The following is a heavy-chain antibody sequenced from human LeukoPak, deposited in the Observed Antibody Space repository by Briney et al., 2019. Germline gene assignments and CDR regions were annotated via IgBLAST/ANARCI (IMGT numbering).Heavy chain of an antibody. CDR3: AKDGSWSCTD. CDR2: IAHHGNDK. J-gene: IGHJ4*02. V-gene: IGHV3-30*02. D-gene: IGHD2-8*02. Sequence: GGSLRLSCAASGFTFSKSAMHWVRQGPGKGLEWVAYIAHHGNDKYYIDSVKGRFTISRDNSKRTLYLEMNSPRADDTAMYYCAKDGSWSCTDWGQGTLVTVSS. CDR1: GFTFSKSA.